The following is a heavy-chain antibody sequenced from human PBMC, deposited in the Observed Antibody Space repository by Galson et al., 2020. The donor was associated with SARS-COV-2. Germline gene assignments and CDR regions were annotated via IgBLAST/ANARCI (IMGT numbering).Heavy chain of an antibody. Sequence: ASVKVSCKASGGTFSSYAISWVRQAPGQGLEWMGGIIPMFGTANYAQKFQGRVTITTDESTSTAYMELNSLRSEDTAVYYCARDLVGYTYDSGYYYMDVGGKGTTVTVSS. V-gene: IGHV1-69*05. D-gene: IGHD3-10*01. CDR2: IIPMFGTA. CDR3: ARDLVGYTYDSGYYYMDV. J-gene: IGHJ6*03. CDR1: GGTFSSYA.